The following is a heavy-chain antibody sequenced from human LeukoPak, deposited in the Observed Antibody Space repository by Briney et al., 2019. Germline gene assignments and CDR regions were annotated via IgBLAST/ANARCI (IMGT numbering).Heavy chain of an antibody. J-gene: IGHJ4*02. Sequence: SVKVSCKVSGGTYSTYAINWVRQAPGQGLEWMGGIIPISATASYAQKFQGRVTITTDESTSTAYMELSSLRSEDTAVYYCASSYDFWSGYYDYWGQGTLVTVSS. CDR2: IIPISATA. V-gene: IGHV1-69*05. CDR3: ASSYDFWSGYYDY. D-gene: IGHD3-3*01. CDR1: GGTYSTYA.